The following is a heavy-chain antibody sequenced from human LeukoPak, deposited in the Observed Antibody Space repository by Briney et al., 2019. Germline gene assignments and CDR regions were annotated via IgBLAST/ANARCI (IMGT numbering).Heavy chain of an antibody. V-gene: IGHV1-18*01. CDR1: GYTFTSYG. J-gene: IGHJ4*02. CDR2: ISAYNGNT. D-gene: IGHD3-22*01. Sequence: ASVKVSCKASGYTFTSYGISWVRQAPGQGLEWMGWISAYNGNTNDAQKLQGRVTMTTDTSTSTAYMELRSLRSDDTAVYYCARGDLRITMIVVVQLPPDYWGQGTLVTVSS. CDR3: ARGDLRITMIVVVQLPPDY.